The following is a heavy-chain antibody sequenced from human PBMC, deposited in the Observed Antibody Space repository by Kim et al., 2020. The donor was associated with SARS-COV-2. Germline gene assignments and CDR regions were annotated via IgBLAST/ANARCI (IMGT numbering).Heavy chain of an antibody. CDR3: TTEGVNSNWNDGDYYFDD. CDR1: GFIFSKVW. J-gene: IGHJ4*02. D-gene: IGHD1-1*01. Sequence: GGSLRLSCATSGFIFSKVWMSWVRQAPGKGLEWVGRIKRKADGETTEYAAPVKGRFSISRDDSRNTVSLQMSSLKTEDTAVYYCTTEGVNSNWNDGDYYFDDWGQGALVTVSS. V-gene: IGHV3-15*01. CDR2: IKRKADGETT.